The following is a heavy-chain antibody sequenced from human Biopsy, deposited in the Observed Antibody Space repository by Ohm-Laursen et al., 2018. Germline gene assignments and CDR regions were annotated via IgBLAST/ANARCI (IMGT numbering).Heavy chain of an antibody. D-gene: IGHD3-22*01. J-gene: IGHJ3*01. CDR3: ASVVLGPTNDAFDL. Sequence: GTLSLTCSVSAGDINNYYWSWIRQPAGKGLEWIGRIYPVGSTNYNPSLKSRVTRSVDTSKKQLSLRLRSVTAADTAMYYCASVVLGPTNDAFDLWGQGTMVVVSS. CDR1: AGDINNYY. CDR2: IYPVGST. V-gene: IGHV4-4*07.